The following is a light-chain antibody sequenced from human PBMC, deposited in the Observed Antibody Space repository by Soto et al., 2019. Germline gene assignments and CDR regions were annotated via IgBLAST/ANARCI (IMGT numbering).Light chain of an antibody. J-gene: IGLJ1*01. CDR1: SSDVGGYNC. CDR2: DVS. CDR3: SSYTSSSTYV. Sequence: QSALTQPPSASGSPGQSVTISCTGTSSDVGGYNCVSWYQQHPGKAPKLMIYDVSKRPSGVSNRFSGSKSGNTASLTVSELQAEDEADYYCSSYTSSSTYVFGTGTKVTVL. V-gene: IGLV2-8*01.